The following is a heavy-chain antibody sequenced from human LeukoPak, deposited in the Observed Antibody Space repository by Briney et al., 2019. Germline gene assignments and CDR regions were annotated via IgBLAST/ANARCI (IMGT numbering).Heavy chain of an antibody. CDR1: GGSVSSSRYY. Sequence: SETLSLTCTVSGGSVSSSRYYWGWIRQPPGRGLEWIGSIYYSGGTYYNPSLKSRVTISVDTSKNQFTLKVSSVTAANTAVYHWAPGSIGGSRGSWFDPWGQGTLVTVSS. CDR3: APGSIGGSRGSWFDP. J-gene: IGHJ5*02. V-gene: IGHV4-39*01. D-gene: IGHD1-26*01. CDR2: IYYSGGT.